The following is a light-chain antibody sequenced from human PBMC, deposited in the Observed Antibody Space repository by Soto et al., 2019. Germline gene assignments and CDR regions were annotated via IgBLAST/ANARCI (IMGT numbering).Light chain of an antibody. Sequence: DIRMTQSPSTLSASVGDRVTITCRASQSISSWLAWSKQKPGKAPKLLIYDASSLESGVPSRLSGSGSGTEFTLTISSLKSEDFAVYYCQQYASPRTFGHGTQVDIK. V-gene: IGKV1-5*01. CDR1: QSISSW. J-gene: IGKJ1*01. CDR3: QQYASPRT. CDR2: DAS.